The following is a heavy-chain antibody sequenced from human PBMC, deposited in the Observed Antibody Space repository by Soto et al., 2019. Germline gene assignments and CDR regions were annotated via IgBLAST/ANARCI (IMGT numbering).Heavy chain of an antibody. J-gene: IGHJ6*03. Sequence: GESLKISCKGSGYSFTSYWIGWVRQMPGKGLEWMGIIYPGDSDTRYSPSFQGQVTISADKSISTAYLQWSSLKASDTAMYYCARHVIVSGRSYYYYYMDVWGKGTTVTVSS. CDR2: IYPGDSDT. CDR3: ARHVIVSGRSYYYYYMDV. V-gene: IGHV5-51*01. CDR1: GYSFTSYW. D-gene: IGHD3-16*01.